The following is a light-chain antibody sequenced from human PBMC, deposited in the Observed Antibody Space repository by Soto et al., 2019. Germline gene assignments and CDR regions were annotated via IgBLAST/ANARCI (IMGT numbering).Light chain of an antibody. V-gene: IGLV1-51*01. Sequence: QSVLTQPPSVSAAPGQKVTISCSGSSSNIGNHYVSWYQQFPGTAPKLLIYDNSKRPSGTPDRFSGSKSGTSATLGIAGLQAEDEADYYCGSWESSQSAVVFGEGTKLTVL. CDR1: SSNIGNHY. J-gene: IGLJ2*01. CDR2: DNS. CDR3: GSWESSQSAVV.